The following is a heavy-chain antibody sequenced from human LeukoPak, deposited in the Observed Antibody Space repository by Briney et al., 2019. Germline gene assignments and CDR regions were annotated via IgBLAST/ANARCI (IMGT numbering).Heavy chain of an antibody. J-gene: IGHJ4*02. CDR1: GGTFSSYA. V-gene: IGHV1-69*13. CDR2: IIPIFGTA. Sequence: GASVKVSCKASGGTFSSYAISWVRQAPGQGLEWMGGIIPIFGTANYAQKFQGRVTITADESTSTAYMELSSLRSEDTAVYYCARGGAHDFWSGYYIRDKYYFDYWGQGTLVTVSS. CDR3: ARGGAHDFWSGYYIRDKYYFDY. D-gene: IGHD3-3*01.